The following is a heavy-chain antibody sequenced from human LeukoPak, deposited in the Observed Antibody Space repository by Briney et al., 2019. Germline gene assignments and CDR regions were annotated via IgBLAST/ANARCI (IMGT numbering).Heavy chain of an antibody. CDR2: IKQDGSEK. D-gene: IGHD1-26*01. CDR1: GFTFSSYW. Sequence: GGSLRLSCAASGFTFSSYWMSWVRQAPGKGLEWVANIKQDGSEKYYVDSVKGRFTIPRDNAKNSLYLQMNSLRAEDTAVYYCARDRIVGEYRWAFDIWGQGTMVTVSS. CDR3: ARDRIVGEYRWAFDI. J-gene: IGHJ3*02. V-gene: IGHV3-7*01.